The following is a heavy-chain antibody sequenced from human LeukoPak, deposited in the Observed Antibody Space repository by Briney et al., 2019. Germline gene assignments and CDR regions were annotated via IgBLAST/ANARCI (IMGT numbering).Heavy chain of an antibody. CDR2: ISGSSSNT. D-gene: IGHD3-16*01. CDR1: GYTIADYY. J-gene: IGHJ3*02. Sequence: ASVKVSCKASGYTIADYYMHWVRQAPGQGLEWMGWISGSSSNTNYAQRLQGRVTMTTDTSTTTAYMELRSLRSDDTAVYYCARATGTWGHDGFDIWGQGTMVTVSS. V-gene: IGHV1-18*04. CDR3: ARATGTWGHDGFDI.